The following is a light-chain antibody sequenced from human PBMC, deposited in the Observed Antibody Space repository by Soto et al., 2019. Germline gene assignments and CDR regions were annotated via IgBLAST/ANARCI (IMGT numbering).Light chain of an antibody. J-gene: IGKJ2*01. CDR2: AAS. CDR1: RPISSY. Sequence: DIQMTQSPSSLLHSLEDRLPIPCGEGRPISSYLNWYQQKPGKAPKLLIYAASSLQSGVPSRFSGSGSGTDFTLTISSLQPEDFATYYCQQSHSIPYTFGQGTKLEIK. V-gene: IGKV1-39*01. CDR3: QQSHSIPYT.